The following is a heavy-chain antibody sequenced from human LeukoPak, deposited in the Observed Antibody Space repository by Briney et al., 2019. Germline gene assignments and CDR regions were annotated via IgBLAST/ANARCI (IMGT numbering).Heavy chain of an antibody. CDR2: IIPIFGTA. CDR3: ARQLAWSIGWFDP. CDR1: GGTFSSYA. V-gene: IGHV1-69*01. Sequence: GSSVKVSCKASGGTFSSYAISWVRQAPGQGLEWMGGIIPIFGTANYAQKFQGRVTITADESTSTAYMVLSSLRSEDTAVYYCARQLAWSIGWFDPWGQGTLVTVSS. D-gene: IGHD3-3*01. J-gene: IGHJ5*02.